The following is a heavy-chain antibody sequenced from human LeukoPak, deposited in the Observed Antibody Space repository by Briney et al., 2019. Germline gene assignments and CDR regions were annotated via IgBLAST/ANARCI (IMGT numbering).Heavy chain of an antibody. J-gene: IGHJ4*02. CDR1: GFTFSSYG. Sequence: QAGGSLRLSCAASGFTFSSYGMHWVRQAPGKGLEWVAFIRYDGSSKYYADSVKGRFTISRDNSKNTLYLQMNSLRAEDTAVYYCAKDICGGNCYPSGGYWGQGTLVIVSS. D-gene: IGHD2-21*01. CDR2: IRYDGSSK. V-gene: IGHV3-30*02. CDR3: AKDICGGNCYPSGGY.